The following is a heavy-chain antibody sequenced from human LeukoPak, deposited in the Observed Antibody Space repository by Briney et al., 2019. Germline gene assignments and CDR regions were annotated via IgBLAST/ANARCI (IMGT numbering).Heavy chain of an antibody. CDR3: ARRGRLRVTLDY. J-gene: IGHJ4*02. CDR2: IIPIFGTA. CDR1: GGTFSSYA. V-gene: IGHV1-69*06. D-gene: IGHD4-17*01. Sequence: GASVKVSCKASGGTFSSYAISWVRQAPGQGLEWMGGIIPIFGTANYAQKFQGRVTITADKSTSTAYMELSSLRSEDTAVYYCARRGRLRVTLDYWGQGTLVTVSS.